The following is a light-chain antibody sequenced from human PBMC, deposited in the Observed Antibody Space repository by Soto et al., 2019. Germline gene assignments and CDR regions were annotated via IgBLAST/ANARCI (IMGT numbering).Light chain of an antibody. V-gene: IGLV3-21*04. CDR1: NIGSKS. Sequence: SYELTQSPSVSVAPGKTASITCGGKNIGSKSVHWYQQKPGQAPVLVMQYDSDRPSGIPERFSGSNSGNTATLTISRVEAGDEADYYCQVWDSSSVVVFGGGTKVTVL. CDR3: QVWDSSSVVV. J-gene: IGLJ2*01. CDR2: YDS.